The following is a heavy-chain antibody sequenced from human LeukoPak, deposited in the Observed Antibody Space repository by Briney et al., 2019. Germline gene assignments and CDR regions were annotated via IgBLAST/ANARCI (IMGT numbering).Heavy chain of an antibody. CDR3: ARDDPYVY. CDR2: INHSGST. D-gene: IGHD3-16*01. Sequence: PSETLSLTCAVYGGSFSGYYWSWIRQPPGKGLEWIGEINHSGSTNYNPSLKSRVTISVDTSRNQFSLKLSSVTAADTAVYYCARDDPYVYWGQGTLVTVSS. V-gene: IGHV4-34*01. CDR1: GGSFSGYY. J-gene: IGHJ4*02.